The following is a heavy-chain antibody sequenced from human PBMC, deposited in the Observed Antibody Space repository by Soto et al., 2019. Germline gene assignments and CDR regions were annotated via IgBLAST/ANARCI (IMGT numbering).Heavy chain of an antibody. CDR1: GYTFTSYG. D-gene: IGHD3-10*01. Sequence: ASVKVSCKASGYTFTSYGISWVRQAPGQGLEWMGWISAYNGNTNYAQKLQGRVTMTTDTSTSTAYMELRSLRSDDTAVYYCASTGYRFGELSGYYYYYYMDVWGKGTTVTVSS. J-gene: IGHJ6*03. CDR2: ISAYNGNT. V-gene: IGHV1-18*01. CDR3: ASTGYRFGELSGYYYYYYMDV.